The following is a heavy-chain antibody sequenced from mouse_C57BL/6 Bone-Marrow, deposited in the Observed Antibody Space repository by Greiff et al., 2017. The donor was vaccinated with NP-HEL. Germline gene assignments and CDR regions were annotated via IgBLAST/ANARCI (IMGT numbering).Heavy chain of an antibody. V-gene: IGHV1-15*01. Sequence: VQLQQSGAELVRPGASVTLSCKASGYTFTDYEMHWVKQTPVHGLEWIGAIDPETGGNAYNQKFKGKAILTADKSSSTAYMELRSLTSEDSAVYYCTRRDYSNYDYFDYWGQGTTLTVSS. D-gene: IGHD2-5*01. J-gene: IGHJ2*01. CDR1: GYTFTDYE. CDR2: IDPETGGN. CDR3: TRRDYSNYDYFDY.